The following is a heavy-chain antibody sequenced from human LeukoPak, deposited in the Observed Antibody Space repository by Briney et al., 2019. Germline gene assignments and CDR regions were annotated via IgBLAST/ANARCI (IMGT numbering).Heavy chain of an antibody. J-gene: IGHJ6*03. V-gene: IGHV3-48*01. CDR3: ARGLLEAPYYYYYMDV. CDR1: GFTFSSYS. Sequence: GGSLRLSCAASGFTFSSYSMNWVRQAPGKGLEWVSYISSSSSTIYYADSVKGRFTISRDNAKNSLYLQMNSLRAEDTAVYYCARGLLEAPYYYYYMDVWGKGTTVTVSS. CDR2: ISSSSSTI. D-gene: IGHD2-21*01.